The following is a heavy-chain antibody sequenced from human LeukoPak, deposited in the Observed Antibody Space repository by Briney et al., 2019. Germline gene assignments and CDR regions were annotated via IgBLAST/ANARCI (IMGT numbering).Heavy chain of an antibody. Sequence: PGGSLRLSCAASGFTFSGSAMHWVRQASGKGLEWVGRIRSKANSYATAYAASVKGRFTISRDDSKNTAYLQMNSLKTEDTAVYYCTADYSNSEATFDYWGQGTLVTVSS. J-gene: IGHJ4*02. CDR1: GFTFSGSA. CDR3: TADYSNSEATFDY. D-gene: IGHD4-11*01. V-gene: IGHV3-73*01. CDR2: IRSKANSYAT.